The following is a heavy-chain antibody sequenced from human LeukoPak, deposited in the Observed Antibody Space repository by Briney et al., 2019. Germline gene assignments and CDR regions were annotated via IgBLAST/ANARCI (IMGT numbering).Heavy chain of an antibody. CDR2: VSGSGDKT. D-gene: IGHD4-11*01. Sequence: PGESLRLSCAASGFTFSTYAMSWVRQAPGKGLEWVSGVSGSGDKTYYADSVKGRSTISRDSSRSTVYLQMNSLRAEDTAVYYCARGRLPKYYFDSWGQGTLVTVSS. J-gene: IGHJ4*02. CDR3: ARGRLPKYYFDS. CDR1: GFTFSTYA. V-gene: IGHV3-23*01.